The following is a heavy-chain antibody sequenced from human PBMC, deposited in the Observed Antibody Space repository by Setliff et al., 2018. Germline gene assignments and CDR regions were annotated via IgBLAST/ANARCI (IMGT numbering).Heavy chain of an antibody. D-gene: IGHD3-10*01. J-gene: IGHJ6*02. CDR2: IIPIFGTA. V-gene: IGHV1-69*05. Sequence: ASVNVSCKASGGTFSSYAISWVRQAPGQGLEWMGGIIPIFGTANYAQKFQGRVTITTDESTSTAYMELSSLRSEDTAVYYCARGEREGITMVRGVRGTHYYYGMDVWGQGTTVTVSS. CDR3: ARGEREGITMVRGVRGTHYYYGMDV. CDR1: GGTFSSYA.